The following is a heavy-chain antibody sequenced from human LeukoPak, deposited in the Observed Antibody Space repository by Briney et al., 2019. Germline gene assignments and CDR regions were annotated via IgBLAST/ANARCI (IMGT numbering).Heavy chain of an antibody. V-gene: IGHV3-48*03. D-gene: IGHD3-22*01. CDR1: GFTFSSCE. J-gene: IGHJ4*02. CDR2: ISSSGSTI. CDR3: ATVTTYYYESSGDYYFDY. Sequence: GESLKISCAASGFTFSSCEMNWVRPAPGKGLEWVSYISSSGSTIYYAGSLKGRFTISRDNAKNSLYLQMNSLGAEDTAVYYCATVTTYYYESSGDYYFDYWGQGTLVTVSS.